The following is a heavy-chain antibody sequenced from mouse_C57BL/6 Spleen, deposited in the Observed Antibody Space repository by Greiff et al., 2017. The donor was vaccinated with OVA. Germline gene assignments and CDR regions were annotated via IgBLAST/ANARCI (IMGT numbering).Heavy chain of an antibody. CDR2: IWGGGST. CDR1: GFSLTSYG. Sequence: VKLMESGPGLVAPSQSLSITCTVSGFSLTSYGVDWVRQPPGKGLEWLGVIWGGGSTNYNSALMSRLSISNDNSKSQVFLKMNSLQTDDTAMYYCAKRVTKRNKAMDYWGQGTSVTVSS. CDR3: AKRVTKRNKAMDY. V-gene: IGHV2-9*01. J-gene: IGHJ4*01. D-gene: IGHD2-13*01.